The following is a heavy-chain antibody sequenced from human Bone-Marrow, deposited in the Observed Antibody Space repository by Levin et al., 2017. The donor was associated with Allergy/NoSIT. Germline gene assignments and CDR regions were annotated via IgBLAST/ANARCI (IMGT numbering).Heavy chain of an antibody. V-gene: IGHV3-74*01. D-gene: IGHD6-19*01. CDR3: ARVGAVAGRASDY. J-gene: IGHJ4*02. CDR2: IKADGSST. Sequence: GGSLRLSCAASGFTFSSYWMHWVRQAPGKGPVWVSHIKADGSSTNYADFVKGRFIISRDNARNTLYLQMNSLRAEDTAVYYCARVGAVAGRASDYWGQGTLVTVSS. CDR1: GFTFSSYW.